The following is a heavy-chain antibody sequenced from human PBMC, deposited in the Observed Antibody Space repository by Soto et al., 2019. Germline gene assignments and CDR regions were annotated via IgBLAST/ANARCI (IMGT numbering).Heavy chain of an antibody. D-gene: IGHD5-12*01. V-gene: IGHV3-48*01. J-gene: IGHJ2*01. CDR1: GFTFSSYS. Sequence: GGSLRLSCAASGFTFSSYSMNWFRQAAGKGLEWVSYISSSSSTIYYADSVKGRFTISRDNAKNSLYLQMNSLRAEDTAVYYCARVFGWLQLSNWYFDLWGRGTLVTVSS. CDR3: ARVFGWLQLSNWYFDL. CDR2: ISSSSSTI.